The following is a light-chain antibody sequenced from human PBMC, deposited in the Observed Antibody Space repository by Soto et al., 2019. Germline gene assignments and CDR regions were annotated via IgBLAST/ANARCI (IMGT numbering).Light chain of an antibody. CDR3: TSYVGSDIWV. CDR2: EVS. V-gene: IGLV2-8*01. CDR1: SSNVGAYNY. Sequence: QSALTQPPSASGSPGQSVTISCTGTSSNVGAYNYVSWYQQHPGKAPKLIIYEVSKRPSGVPDRFSGSKSGNTASLTVSGHDDEDEDDYYCTSYVGSDIWVFGGGTKVTVL. J-gene: IGLJ3*02.